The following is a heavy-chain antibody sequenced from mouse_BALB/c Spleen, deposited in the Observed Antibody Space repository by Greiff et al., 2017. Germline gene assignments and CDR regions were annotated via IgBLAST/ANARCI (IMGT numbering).Heavy chain of an antibody. V-gene: IGHV2-9*02. Sequence: QVQLQQSGPGLVAPSQSLSITCTVSGFSLTSYGVHWVRQPPGKGLEWLGVIWAGGSTNYNSALMSRLSISKDNSKSQVFLKMNSLQTDDTAMYYCAREEGKTGTWWVYFDYWGQGTTLTVSS. CDR2: IWAGGST. CDR3: AREEGKTGTWWVYFDY. D-gene: IGHD4-1*01. CDR1: GFSLTSYG. J-gene: IGHJ2*01.